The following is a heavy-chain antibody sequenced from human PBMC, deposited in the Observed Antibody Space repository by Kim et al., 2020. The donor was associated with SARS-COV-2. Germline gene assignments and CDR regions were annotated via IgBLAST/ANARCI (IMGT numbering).Heavy chain of an antibody. V-gene: IGHV4-4*02. J-gene: IGHJ6*02. CDR1: GGSITSINR. D-gene: IGHD6-19*01. CDR3: ARAFSVAVAGTYYYVMDV. Sequence: SETLSLTCAVSGGSITSINRWNWVRQPPGKGLEWIGEIFHNGDTNYNPSLKSRVTMSVVKSNNEFSLRLDSVTAAYTAVYFCARAFSVAVAGTYYYVMDVWGPGTTVTVSS. CDR2: IFHNGDT.